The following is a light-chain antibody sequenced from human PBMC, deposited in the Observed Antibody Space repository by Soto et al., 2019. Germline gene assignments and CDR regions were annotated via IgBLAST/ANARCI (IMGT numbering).Light chain of an antibody. CDR2: AAS. CDR3: QQYYSYPRT. Sequence: AIRMTQSPSSFSASTGDRVTITCRASQGISSYLAWYQQKPGKAPKLLIYAASTLQSGVPSRFSGSGSGTYFPLTSSRLQSEDFATYYWQQYYSYPRTFGQGTKVEIK. J-gene: IGKJ1*01. CDR1: QGISSY. V-gene: IGKV1-8*01.